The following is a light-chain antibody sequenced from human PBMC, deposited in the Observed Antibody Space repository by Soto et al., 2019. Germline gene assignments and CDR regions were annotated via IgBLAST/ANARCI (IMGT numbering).Light chain of an antibody. V-gene: IGKV1-12*01. CDR1: QGISSR. CDR2: AAA. CDR3: QQANSFPLT. J-gene: IGKJ4*01. Sequence: DIQLTQSPSTLSASVGDRVTITCRASQGISSRLAWYQQKPGKAPKLLIYAAASLQSGVPSRFSGSGSGTDFTLTIISLQPEDFATYYCQQANSFPLTFGGGTKVDIK.